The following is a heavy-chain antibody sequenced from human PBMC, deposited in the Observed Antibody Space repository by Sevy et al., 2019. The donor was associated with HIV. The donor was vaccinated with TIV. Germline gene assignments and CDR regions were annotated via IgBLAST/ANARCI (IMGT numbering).Heavy chain of an antibody. J-gene: IGHJ4*02. D-gene: IGHD6-13*01. CDR1: GFTFGDYC. CDR2: LKSDVYGGTV. V-gene: IGHV3-49*04. CDR3: TRWKAAQSIFDY. Sequence: GGSLRLSCTASGFTFGDYCMSWVRQAPGKGLEWVAFLKSDVYGGTVDHAASVRGRFVISRDDSKTIAYLQMNALKTEDTGVYYCTRWKAAQSIFDYWGQGALATVSS.